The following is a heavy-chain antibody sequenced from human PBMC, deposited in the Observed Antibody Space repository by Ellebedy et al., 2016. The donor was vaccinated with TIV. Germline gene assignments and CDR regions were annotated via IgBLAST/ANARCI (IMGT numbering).Heavy chain of an antibody. J-gene: IGHJ4*02. Sequence: GESLKISXAASGFTFSTYSMNWVRQAPGKGLEWVSYISGSSNTIYYADSVRGRFTISRDNAKNSLYLQMNSLRAEDTALYYCARDESGRAVPAGMFDYWGQGTLVIVSS. V-gene: IGHV3-48*01. CDR2: ISGSSNTI. CDR1: GFTFSTYS. D-gene: IGHD2-2*01. CDR3: ARDESGRAVPAGMFDY.